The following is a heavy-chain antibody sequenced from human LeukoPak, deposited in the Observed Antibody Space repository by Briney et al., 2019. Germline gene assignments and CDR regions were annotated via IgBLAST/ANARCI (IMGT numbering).Heavy chain of an antibody. D-gene: IGHD3-9*01. Sequence: GGSLRLSCAASGFSFSVYWMHWVRQAPGKGPVWVSRIKTDGSITDYADFVKGRFTISRDNAKNTLYLQMSSLRAEDTAVYYCARAGRGLRYFDWLTYDYWGQGTLVTVSS. CDR1: GFSFSVYW. J-gene: IGHJ4*02. CDR2: IKTDGSIT. CDR3: ARAGRGLRYFDWLTYDY. V-gene: IGHV3-74*01.